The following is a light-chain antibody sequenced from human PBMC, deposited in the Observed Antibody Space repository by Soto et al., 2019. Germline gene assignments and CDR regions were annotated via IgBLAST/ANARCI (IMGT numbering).Light chain of an antibody. Sequence: QSALTQPASVSGSTGRSVTSSCTGSSSDVGDFNYVSWYQHLPGRAPKLIIYDVTNRPSGISYRFSASKSGRTASLTISGLQAEDEADYYCSSYSSSSTHVVFGGGTKLTVL. CDR2: DVT. CDR1: SSDVGDFNY. J-gene: IGLJ2*01. CDR3: SSYSSSSTHVV. V-gene: IGLV2-14*03.